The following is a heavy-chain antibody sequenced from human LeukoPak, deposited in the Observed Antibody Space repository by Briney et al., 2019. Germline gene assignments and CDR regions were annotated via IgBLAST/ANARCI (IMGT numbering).Heavy chain of an antibody. D-gene: IGHD3-22*01. CDR3: AKDLTGSNYYDSSGYADAFDI. CDR2: ISGSGGST. Sequence: GGSLRLSCAASGFTFSSYGMSWVRQAPGKGLEWVSAISGSGGSTYYADSVKGRFTISRDNSKNTLYLQMNSLRAEDTAVYYCAKDLTGSNYYDSSGYADAFDIWGQGTMVTVSS. CDR1: GFTFSSYG. V-gene: IGHV3-23*01. J-gene: IGHJ3*02.